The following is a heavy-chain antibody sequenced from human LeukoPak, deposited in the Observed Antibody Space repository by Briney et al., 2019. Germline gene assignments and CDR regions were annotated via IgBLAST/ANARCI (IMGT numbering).Heavy chain of an antibody. CDR1: GGSISSYY. D-gene: IGHD2-15*01. Sequence: SETLSLTCTVSGGSISSYYWSWIRQPAGKGLEWIGRIYSSGSTNYNPSLKSRVTMSVDTSKNQFSLKLSSVTAADTAVYYCAKGSTGSCYSSCAYWGQGTLVTVSS. J-gene: IGHJ4*02. CDR2: IYSSGST. V-gene: IGHV4-4*07. CDR3: AKGSTGSCYSSCAY.